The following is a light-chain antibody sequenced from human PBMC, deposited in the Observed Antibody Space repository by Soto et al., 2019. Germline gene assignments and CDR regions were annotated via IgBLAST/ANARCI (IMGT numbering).Light chain of an antibody. CDR3: QQYDTSPRT. Sequence: EIVLTQSPGTLSLYRGERATLSCRASQTVNSIYSAWYQRKPGQAPRLLIYGASNRATGIPDRFSGSGSGTDFTLTISRLEAEDFGVYYCQQYDTSPRTFGQGTKVEIK. CDR1: QTVNSIY. CDR2: GAS. V-gene: IGKV3-20*01. J-gene: IGKJ1*01.